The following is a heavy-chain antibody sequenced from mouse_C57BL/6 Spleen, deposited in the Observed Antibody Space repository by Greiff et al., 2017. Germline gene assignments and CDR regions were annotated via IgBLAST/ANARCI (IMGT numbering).Heavy chain of an antibody. Sequence: EVHLVESGEGLVKPGGSLKLSCAASGFTFSSYALSWVRQTPEKRLEWVAYISSGGDYIYYADTVKGRFTISSDNARNTLYLQMSSLKSEDTAMYYCTREGGAYAMDYWGQGTSVTVAS. CDR1: GFTFSSYA. V-gene: IGHV5-9-1*02. CDR2: ISSGGDYI. J-gene: IGHJ4*01. CDR3: TREGGAYAMDY.